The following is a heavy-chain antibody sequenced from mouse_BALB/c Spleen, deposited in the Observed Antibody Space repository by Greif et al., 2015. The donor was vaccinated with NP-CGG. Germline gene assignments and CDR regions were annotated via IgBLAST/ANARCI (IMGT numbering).Heavy chain of an antibody. D-gene: IGHD2-4*01. CDR1: GYTFTSYW. Sequence: QVQLQQSGAELAKPGASVKMSCKASGYTFTSYWMHWVKQRPGQGLEWIGYINPSTGYTEYNQKFKDKATLTADKSSSTAYMQLSSLTSEDSAVYYCARSAITSFAYWGQGTLVTVSA. CDR2: INPSTGYT. J-gene: IGHJ3*01. V-gene: IGHV1-7*01. CDR3: ARSAITSFAY.